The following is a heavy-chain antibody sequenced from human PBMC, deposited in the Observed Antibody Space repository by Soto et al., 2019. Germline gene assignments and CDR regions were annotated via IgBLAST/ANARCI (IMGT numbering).Heavy chain of an antibody. J-gene: IGHJ6*02. CDR2: ISYDGSNK. CDR3: ARGSAQVVAAFYYYGMDV. V-gene: IGHV3-30-3*01. CDR1: GFTFSSYA. D-gene: IGHD2-15*01. Sequence: GGSLRLSCAASGFTFSSYAMHWVRQAPGKGLEWVAVISYDGSNKYYADSVKGRFTISRDNSKNTLYLQMNSLRAEDTAVYYCARGSAQVVAAFYYYGMDVWGQGTTVTVSS.